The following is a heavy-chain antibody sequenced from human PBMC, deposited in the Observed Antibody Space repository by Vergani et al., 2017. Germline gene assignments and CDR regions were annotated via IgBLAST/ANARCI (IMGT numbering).Heavy chain of an antibody. Sequence: QVQLVQSGAEVKKPGASVKVSCKASGYTFTSYGISWVRQAPGQGLEWMGWISAYNGNTNYAQKLQGRVTMTTDTSTSTAYMELWSLRSDDTAVYYCARGKGYSSSWYSREDALDIWGQGTLVTVSS. CDR2: ISAYNGNT. V-gene: IGHV1-18*01. D-gene: IGHD6-13*01. CDR3: ARGKGYSSSWYSREDALDI. CDR1: GYTFTSYG. J-gene: IGHJ4*02.